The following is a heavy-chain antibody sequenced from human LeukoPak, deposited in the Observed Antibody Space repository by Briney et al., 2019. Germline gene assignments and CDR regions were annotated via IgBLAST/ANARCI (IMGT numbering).Heavy chain of an antibody. CDR2: IIPIFGTA. V-gene: IGHV1-69*05. CDR1: GGTFSSYA. J-gene: IGHJ6*03. D-gene: IGHD6-6*01. CDR3: ARIAARDYYYYYYMDV. Sequence: GASVKVSCKASGGTFSSYAISWVRQAPGQGLEWMGGIIPIFGTANYAQKFQGRVTITTDESTSTAYMELSSLRSEDTAVYYCARIAARDYYYYYYMDVRGKGTTVTVSS.